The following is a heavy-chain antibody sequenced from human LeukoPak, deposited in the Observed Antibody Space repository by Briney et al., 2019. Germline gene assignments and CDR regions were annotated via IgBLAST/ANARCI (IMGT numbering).Heavy chain of an antibody. Sequence: GGSLRLSCAASGFTFSSYSMNWVRQAPGKGLEWVSYISSSSSSIYYADSVKGRFTISRDNAKNSLYLQMSSLRAEDTAVYYCARDLEGSGLYNRPSYDYWGQGTLVTVSS. J-gene: IGHJ4*02. CDR1: GFTFSSYS. CDR2: ISSSSSSI. V-gene: IGHV3-48*01. CDR3: ARDLEGSGLYNRPSYDY. D-gene: IGHD3-10*01.